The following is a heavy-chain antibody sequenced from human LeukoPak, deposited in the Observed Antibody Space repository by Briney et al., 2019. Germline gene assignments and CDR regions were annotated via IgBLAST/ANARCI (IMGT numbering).Heavy chain of an antibody. CDR2: IIPILGIA. Sequence: ASVKVSCKASGGTFSSYAISWVRQAPGQGLEWMGRIIPILGIANYAQKFQGRVTITADKSTSTAYMELSSLRSEDTAVYYCARGGVLRFLEHLDYWGQGTLVTVSS. CDR3: ARGGVLRFLEHLDY. J-gene: IGHJ4*02. V-gene: IGHV1-69*04. D-gene: IGHD3-3*01. CDR1: GGTFSSYA.